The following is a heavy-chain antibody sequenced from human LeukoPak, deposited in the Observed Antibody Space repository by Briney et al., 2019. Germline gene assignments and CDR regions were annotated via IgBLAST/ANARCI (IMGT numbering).Heavy chain of an antibody. CDR3: ARHGSEGYSYYGMDV. Sequence: SETLSLTCTVSGGSISSYYWSWIRQPPGKGPEWIGCIYYSGSTNYNPSLKSRVTISVDTSKNQFSLKLSSVTAADTAVYYCARHGSEGYSYYGMDVWGQGTTVTVSS. J-gene: IGHJ6*02. D-gene: IGHD3-10*01. CDR1: GGSISSYY. V-gene: IGHV4-59*08. CDR2: IYYSGST.